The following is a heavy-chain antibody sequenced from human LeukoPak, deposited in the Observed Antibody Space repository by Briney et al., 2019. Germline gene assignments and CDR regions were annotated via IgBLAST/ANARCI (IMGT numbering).Heavy chain of an antibody. J-gene: IGHJ1*01. CDR3: AGSTNGYNLLHH. Sequence: GGSLRLSCNASGFAFTTKWMSWVRRAPGKGLEWVSVIYSGGITFYSDSVKGRFTISRDNSMNTLSLQMNSLRAEDTAVYYCAGSTNGYNLLHHWGQGTLVTVSS. CDR2: IYSGGIT. D-gene: IGHD5-24*01. V-gene: IGHV3-53*01. CDR1: GFAFTTKW.